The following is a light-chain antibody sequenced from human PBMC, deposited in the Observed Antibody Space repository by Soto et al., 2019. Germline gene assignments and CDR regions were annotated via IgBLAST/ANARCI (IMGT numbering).Light chain of an antibody. Sequence: EIVMTQSQAPLSVSPGERATLSCRASQSVSSNLVWYQQNPGQAPRLLIYGASTRATGIPARFSGSGSGTEFTLTISSLQSEDFAVYYCQQYNNWPITFGQGTRLEIK. J-gene: IGKJ5*01. V-gene: IGKV3-15*01. CDR1: QSVSSN. CDR2: GAS. CDR3: QQYNNWPIT.